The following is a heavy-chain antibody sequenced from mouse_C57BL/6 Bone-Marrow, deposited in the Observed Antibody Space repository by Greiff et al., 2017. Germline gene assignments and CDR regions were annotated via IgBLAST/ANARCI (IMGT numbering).Heavy chain of an antibody. J-gene: IGHJ4*01. Sequence: DVKLVESEGGLVQPGSSMKLSCTASGFTFSDYYMAWVRQVPEKGLEWVANINYDGSSTYYLDSLKSRFIISRDNAKNILYLQMSSLKSEDTATYYCARIYGNYGGAMDYWGQGTSVTVSS. CDR3: ARIYGNYGGAMDY. V-gene: IGHV5-16*01. CDR2: INYDGSST. D-gene: IGHD2-1*01. CDR1: GFTFSDYY.